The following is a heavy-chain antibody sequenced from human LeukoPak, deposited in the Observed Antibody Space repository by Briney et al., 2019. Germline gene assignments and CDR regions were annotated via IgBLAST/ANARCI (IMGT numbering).Heavy chain of an antibody. CDR1: GYSISSGYY. J-gene: IGHJ4*02. V-gene: IGHV4-38-2*02. CDR3: AREVHYGGGGMVYYFDN. Sequence: SETLSLTCTVSGYSISSGYYWGWIRQPPGKGLEWIGSIYHSGSTYYNPSLKSRVTISVDTSKNQFSLKVTSVTAADTAVYYCAREVHYGGGGMVYYFDNWGQGTLVTVSS. CDR2: IYHSGST. D-gene: IGHD4-23*01.